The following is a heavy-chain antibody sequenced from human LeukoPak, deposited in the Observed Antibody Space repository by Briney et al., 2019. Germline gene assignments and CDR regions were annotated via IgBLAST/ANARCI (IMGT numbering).Heavy chain of an antibody. CDR2: ISGSGGST. V-gene: IGHV3-23*01. Sequence: QPGGSLRLSCAASGFTFRSYAMSWVRQAPGKGLEWVSVISGSGGSTFYADSVKGRFTISRDQPKNMLHLQMNSLRAEDTAVYYCAKCDGNQMPLLDYWGQGILVTVSS. D-gene: IGHD2-15*01. CDR3: AKCDGNQMPLLDY. J-gene: IGHJ4*02. CDR1: GFTFRSYA.